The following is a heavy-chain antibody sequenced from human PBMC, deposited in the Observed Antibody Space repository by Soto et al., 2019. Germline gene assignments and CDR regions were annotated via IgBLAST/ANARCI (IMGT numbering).Heavy chain of an antibody. Sequence: PGGSLRLSCAASGFTFSSYAMSWVRQAPGKGLEWVSTISGSGGSTYYADSVKGRFTISRDNSKNTLYLQMDSLRAEDSALYYCARGPLFDLRGYYHPYYFDLWGQGTLVTVSS. V-gene: IGHV3-23*01. CDR1: GFTFSSYA. D-gene: IGHD3-22*01. CDR3: ARGPLFDLRGYYHPYYFDL. J-gene: IGHJ4*02. CDR2: ISGSGGST.